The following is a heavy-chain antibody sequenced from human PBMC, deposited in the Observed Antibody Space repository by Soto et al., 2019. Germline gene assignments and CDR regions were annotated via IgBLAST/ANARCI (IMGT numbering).Heavy chain of an antibody. J-gene: IGHJ5*02. CDR1: GYIFGAYA. CDR2: IWYDGSNK. CDR3: ARGTNSAAATFDP. V-gene: IGHV3-33*01. D-gene: IGHD6-13*01. Sequence: PGGSRRLSCAGSGYIFGAYAMHGVRQAPGKGLEWVAVIWYDGSNKYYADSVKGRFTISRDNSKNTVYLQMNSLKEEDTAVYYCARGTNSAAATFDPWGQGTLVTVSS.